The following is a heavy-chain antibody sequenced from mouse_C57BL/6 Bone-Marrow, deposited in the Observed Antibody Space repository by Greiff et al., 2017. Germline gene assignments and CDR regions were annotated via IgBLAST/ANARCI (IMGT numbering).Heavy chain of an antibody. Sequence: EVQRVESGPGLVKPSQSLSLTCSVTGYSITSGYYWNWIRQFPGNKLEWMGYISYDGSNNYNPSLKNRISITRDTSKNQFFLKLNSVTTEDTATYYCARDGYGNFYFDYWGQGTTLTVSS. J-gene: IGHJ2*01. V-gene: IGHV3-6*01. D-gene: IGHD2-10*02. CDR2: ISYDGSN. CDR1: GYSITSGYY. CDR3: ARDGYGNFYFDY.